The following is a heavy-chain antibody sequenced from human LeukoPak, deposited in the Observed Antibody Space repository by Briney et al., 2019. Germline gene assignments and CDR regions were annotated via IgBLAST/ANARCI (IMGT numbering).Heavy chain of an antibody. CDR3: ARHGPWDYGGNSGEWFDP. D-gene: IGHD4-23*01. J-gene: IGHJ5*02. CDR2: ISSSSSYT. Sequence: GGSLRLPCAASGFTFSDYYMSWIRQAPGKGLEWVSYISSSSSYTNYADSVKGRFTISRDNAKDSLYLQMNSLRAEDTAVYYCARHGPWDYGGNSGEWFDPWGQGTLVTVSS. CDR1: GFTFSDYY. V-gene: IGHV3-11*06.